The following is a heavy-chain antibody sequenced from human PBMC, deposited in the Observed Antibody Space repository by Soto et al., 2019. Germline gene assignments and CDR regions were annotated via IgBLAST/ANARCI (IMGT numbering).Heavy chain of an antibody. D-gene: IGHD3-22*01. V-gene: IGHV4-38-2*02. Sequence: PSETLSLTCTVSGYSISSGSYWAWIRQPPGKGPEWNASIYYTGSPYNNPSLRSRVTMSVDTSQNQFSLKLTSVTAADTAVYYCARLLHDSSGYYYFDYWGQGTLVTVSS. J-gene: IGHJ4*02. CDR2: IYYTGSP. CDR3: ARLLHDSSGYYYFDY. CDR1: GYSISSGSY.